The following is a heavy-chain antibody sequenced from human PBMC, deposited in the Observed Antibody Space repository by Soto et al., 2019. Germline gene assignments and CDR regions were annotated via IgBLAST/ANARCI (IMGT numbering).Heavy chain of an antibody. J-gene: IGHJ5*02. CDR2: VNTRNGDT. Sequence: QIHLVQSGADVKKPGASVTISCQTSGYSFTEFGLHWVRQAPGHRLEWLGWVNTRNGDTRYPQNLQGRITITRDTAATSAQMQLNSLRSEDTAVYYCARENYDPLAGRYFDPWGQGTVITVSS. CDR3: ARENYDPLAGRYFDP. CDR1: GYSFTEFG. V-gene: IGHV1-3*04. D-gene: IGHD3-9*01.